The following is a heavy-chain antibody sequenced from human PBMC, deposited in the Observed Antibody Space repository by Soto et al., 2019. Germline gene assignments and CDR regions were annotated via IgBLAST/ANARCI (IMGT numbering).Heavy chain of an antibody. CDR3: GKVLVGATGHTDSDS. CDR1: GGSIYSSGYY. Sequence: SETLSLTCTVSGGSIYSSGYYWRWIRQPPGGGLEWIGNIDYNGVTYSNPCLKSRVTISRDTSKNQFSLKLTSVTAADTALYYCGKVLVGATGHTDSDSWGPGTLVSSPQ. J-gene: IGHJ4*02. CDR2: IDYNGVT. D-gene: IGHD2-15*01. V-gene: IGHV4-39*01.